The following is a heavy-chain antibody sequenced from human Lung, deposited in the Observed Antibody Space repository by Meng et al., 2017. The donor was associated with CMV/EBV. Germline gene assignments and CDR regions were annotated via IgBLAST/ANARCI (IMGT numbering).Heavy chain of an antibody. CDR3: ARNGADEDYWFDP. CDR1: GYIFSDYW. Sequence: ESXKISXQGFGYIFSDYWIGWVRQMPGKGLEWMGIIYPGDSDVRYSPSFQGQVFISADESISTAYLQWYSLKASDTAIYYCARNGADEDYWFDPWGQGTXVTVSS. CDR2: IYPGDSDV. J-gene: IGHJ5*02. V-gene: IGHV5-51*01. D-gene: IGHD4-17*01.